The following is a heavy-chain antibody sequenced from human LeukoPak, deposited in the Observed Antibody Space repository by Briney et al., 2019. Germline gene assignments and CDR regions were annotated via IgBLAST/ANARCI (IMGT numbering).Heavy chain of an antibody. Sequence: PSQTLSLTCTVSGGSISSSSYYWGWIRQPPGKGLEWIGSIYYSGSTYYNPSLKSRVTISVDTSKNQFSLKLSSVTAADTAVYYCARHAGYQLLTNYYYYMDVWGKGTTVTVSS. CDR1: GGSISSSSYY. CDR2: IYYSGST. CDR3: ARHAGYQLLTNYYYYMDV. V-gene: IGHV4-39*01. J-gene: IGHJ6*03. D-gene: IGHD2-2*01.